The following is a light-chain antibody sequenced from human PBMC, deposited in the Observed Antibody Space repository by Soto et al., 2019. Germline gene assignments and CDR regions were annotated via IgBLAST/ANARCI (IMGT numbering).Light chain of an antibody. CDR3: QQYNTYLA. V-gene: IGKV1-5*01. CDR2: AVS. J-gene: IGKJ1*01. Sequence: DIQMTQSPSALSASVGDTVTITCRATQIVSRWLAWYQQKPGKAPKLLIYAVSSLESGVPSRFSGSGSGTEFTLTISSLQPDDFATYYCQQYNTYLAFGQGTKVDVK. CDR1: QIVSRW.